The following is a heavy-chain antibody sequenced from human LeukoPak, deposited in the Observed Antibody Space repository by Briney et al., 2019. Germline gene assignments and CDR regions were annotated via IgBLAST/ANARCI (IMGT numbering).Heavy chain of an antibody. Sequence: PGGSLRLSCVASGFTFSSYAMSWVRQAPGKGLEWVSGISGSGASTYYADSVKGRFTISRDNSKNTLYLQMNSLRAEDTAVYYCAKDPAVANTARRFQHWGQGTLVTVTS. D-gene: IGHD6-19*01. CDR3: AKDPAVANTARRFQH. V-gene: IGHV3-23*01. CDR1: GFTFSSYA. CDR2: ISGSGAST. J-gene: IGHJ1*01.